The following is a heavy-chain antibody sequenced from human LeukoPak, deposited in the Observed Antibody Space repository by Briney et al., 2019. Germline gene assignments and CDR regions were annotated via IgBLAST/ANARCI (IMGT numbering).Heavy chain of an antibody. J-gene: IGHJ6*02. V-gene: IGHV3-74*01. CDR2: FNSDGITT. CDR3: ARQTVSQWLVKDYYYGMDV. Sequence: GGSLRLSCAASGFTFSSYWMHWVRQAPGKGLVWVSRFNSDGITTSYADSVKGRFTISRDNSKNTLYLQMNSLRAEDTAVYYCARQTVSQWLVKDYYYGMDVWGQGTTVTVSS. D-gene: IGHD6-19*01. CDR1: GFTFSSYW.